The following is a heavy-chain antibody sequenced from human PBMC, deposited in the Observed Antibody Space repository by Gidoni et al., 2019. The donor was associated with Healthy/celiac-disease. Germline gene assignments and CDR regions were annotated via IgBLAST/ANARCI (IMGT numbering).Heavy chain of an antibody. Sequence: EVQLVESGGGLVKPGGSLRLSCAASGFPFSSYSMHWVRQDPGKGLEWVTSISSSSSYIYYADSVKGRYTISRDNAKNSLYLQMNSLRAEDTAVYYCARDQLGYCSSTSCYTFDYWGQGTLVTVSS. J-gene: IGHJ4*02. D-gene: IGHD2-2*02. CDR1: GFPFSSYS. CDR2: ISSSSSYI. CDR3: ARDQLGYCSSTSCYTFDY. V-gene: IGHV3-21*01.